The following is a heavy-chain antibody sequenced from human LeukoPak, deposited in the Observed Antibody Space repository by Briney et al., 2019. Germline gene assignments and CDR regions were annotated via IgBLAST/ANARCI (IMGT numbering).Heavy chain of an antibody. J-gene: IGHJ6*02. V-gene: IGHV3-21*01. CDR2: ISSSSTYI. D-gene: IGHD6-19*01. CDR1: GFTFSSYS. Sequence: GSLRLSCAASGFTFSSYSMNWVRQAPGKGLEWISSISSSSTYIYYADSVKGRFTISRDNAKNSLYLQMNSLRAEDAAVYYCARGGGWDAYYYYGLDVWGQGTTVTVPS. CDR3: ARGGGWDAYYYYGLDV.